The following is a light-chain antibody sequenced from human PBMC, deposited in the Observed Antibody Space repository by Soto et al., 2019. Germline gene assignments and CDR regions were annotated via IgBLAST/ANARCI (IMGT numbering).Light chain of an antibody. CDR2: GTS. J-gene: IGLJ1*01. V-gene: IGLV1-40*01. CDR3: QTSHSGLIGLI. CDR1: GSNLGTAFD. Sequence: QLVLPQPPSVSGAPGQRVTIACTGIGSNLGTAFDVHWYRQFPGRAPKLLLSGTSHRPSGVPDRFSGSRSGTSASLAITGLQADDEADYYCQTSHSGLIGLIFGTGTKLTVL.